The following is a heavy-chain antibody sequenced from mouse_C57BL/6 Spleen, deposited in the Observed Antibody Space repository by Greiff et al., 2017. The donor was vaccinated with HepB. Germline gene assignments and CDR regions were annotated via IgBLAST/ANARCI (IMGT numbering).Heavy chain of an antibody. CDR3: ARPLYYYGSSYVDY. Sequence: EVQLVESGGGLVKPGGSLKLSCAASGFTFSDYGMHWVRQAPEKGLEWVAYISSGSSTIYYADTVKGRFTISSDNAKNTLFLQMTSLRSEDTAMYYCARPLYYYGSSYVDYWGQGTTLTVSS. J-gene: IGHJ2*01. D-gene: IGHD1-1*01. CDR1: GFTFSDYG. CDR2: ISSGSSTI. V-gene: IGHV5-17*01.